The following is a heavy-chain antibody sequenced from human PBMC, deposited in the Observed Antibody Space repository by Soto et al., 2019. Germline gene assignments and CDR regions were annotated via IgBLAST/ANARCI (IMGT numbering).Heavy chain of an antibody. CDR1: GGSISSYY. V-gene: IGHV4-59*01. Sequence: PSETLSLTCTVSGGSISSYYWSWIRQPPGKGLEWIGYIYYSGSTNYNPSLKSRVTISVDTSKNQFSLKLSSVTAADTAVYYCARGTYYYDSSGYSFYYYYGMDVWGQGTTVTV. J-gene: IGHJ6*02. CDR3: ARGTYYYDSSGYSFYYYYGMDV. D-gene: IGHD3-22*01. CDR2: IYYSGST.